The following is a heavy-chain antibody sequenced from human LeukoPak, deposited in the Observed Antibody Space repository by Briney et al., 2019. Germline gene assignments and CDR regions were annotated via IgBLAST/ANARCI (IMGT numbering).Heavy chain of an antibody. CDR2: ISTSSSHM. CDR3: ARDDTSAHFFDY. CDR1: GFTFKIYS. D-gene: IGHD3-10*01. Sequence: GGSLRLSCAASGFTFKIYSKNWVRQAPGKGLEWVSSISTSSSHMYYADSVKGRFTISRDNAKNSLYLQMNTLRAEDTAVYYCARDDTSAHFFDYWGQGTLVTVSS. V-gene: IGHV3-21*01. J-gene: IGHJ4*02.